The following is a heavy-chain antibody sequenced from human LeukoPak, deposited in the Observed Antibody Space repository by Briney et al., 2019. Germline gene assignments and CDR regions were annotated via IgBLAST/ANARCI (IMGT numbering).Heavy chain of an antibody. J-gene: IGHJ4*02. CDR2: IYYSGST. CDR1: GGSISSYY. D-gene: IGHD3-22*01. Sequence: KTSETLSLTCTVSGGSISSYYWSWIRQPPGKGLEWIGYIYYSGSTNYNPSLKSRVTISVDTSKNQFSLKLSSVTAADTAVYYCARATYYYDSSGYLGATFDYWGQGTLVTVSS. V-gene: IGHV4-59*01. CDR3: ARATYYYDSSGYLGATFDY.